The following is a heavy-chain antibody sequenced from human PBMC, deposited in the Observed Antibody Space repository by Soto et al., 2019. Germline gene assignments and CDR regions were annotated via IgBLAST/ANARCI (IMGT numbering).Heavy chain of an antibody. CDR2: INHSGST. J-gene: IGHJ5*02. Sequence: KASETLSLTCAVYGGSFSGYYWSWIRQPPGKGLEWIGEINHSGSTNYNPSLKSRVTISVDTSKNQFSLKLSSVTAADTAVYYCAGRSREQTFDPWGQGTLVTVSS. CDR1: GGSFSGYY. V-gene: IGHV4-34*01. CDR3: AGRSREQTFDP. D-gene: IGHD1-26*01.